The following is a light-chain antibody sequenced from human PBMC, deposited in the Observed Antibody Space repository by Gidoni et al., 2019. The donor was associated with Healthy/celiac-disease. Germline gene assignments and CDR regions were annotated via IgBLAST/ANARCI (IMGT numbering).Light chain of an antibody. CDR3: QQRSNWPLT. Sequence: EIVLTQSPATLSLSPGERATLSCRASQRVSSYVAWYQQKPGHAPRLLIYDASNRATGIPARFSGSVSGTDLTLTISSLEPEDFAVYYCQQRSNWPLTFGGGTKVEIK. V-gene: IGKV3-11*01. CDR2: DAS. J-gene: IGKJ4*01. CDR1: QRVSSY.